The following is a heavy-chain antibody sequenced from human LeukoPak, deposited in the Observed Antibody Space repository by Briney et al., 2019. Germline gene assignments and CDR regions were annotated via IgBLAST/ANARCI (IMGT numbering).Heavy chain of an antibody. V-gene: IGHV3-74*01. D-gene: IGHD1-1*01. CDR2: ITGDGSST. J-gene: IGHJ4*02. Sequence: PGGSLRLSCAASEFTFSNYWMHWVRQAPGKGLVWVSWITGDGSSTRYADSVKGRFTISSDNAKNTLYLQVNSLRAEDTAVYYCARSNWPYYFDYWGQGALVTVSS. CDR1: EFTFSNYW. CDR3: ARSNWPYYFDY.